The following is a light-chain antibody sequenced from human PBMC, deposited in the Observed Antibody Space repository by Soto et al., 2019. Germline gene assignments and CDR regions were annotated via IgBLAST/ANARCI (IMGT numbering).Light chain of an antibody. V-gene: IGLV1-47*01. CDR2: RDN. CDR1: SSNIGRYY. Sequence: QSVLTQPPSASGTPGQRVTISCSGSSSNIGRYYVYWYQHLPGTAPKLLIYRDNQRPSGVPDRFSGSKSGTSASLAISGLRSEDEADYYCVAWDDSLSGPVFGGGTKLTVL. J-gene: IGLJ2*01. CDR3: VAWDDSLSGPV.